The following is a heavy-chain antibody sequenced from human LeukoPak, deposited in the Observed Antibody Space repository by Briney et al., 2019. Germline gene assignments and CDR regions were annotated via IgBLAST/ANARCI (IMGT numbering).Heavy chain of an antibody. CDR1: GYTFTSYD. V-gene: IGHV1-8*01. Sequence: ASVKVSCKASGYTFTSYDISWVRQAAGQGLEWMGWMNPSSGDTGYAQKFQGRVTLTRNTSISTAYMELSSLRFEDTAVYYCARGTPSGWYGTAYWGQGSLVTVSS. J-gene: IGHJ4*02. D-gene: IGHD6-19*01. CDR2: MNPSSGDT. CDR3: ARGTPSGWYGTAY.